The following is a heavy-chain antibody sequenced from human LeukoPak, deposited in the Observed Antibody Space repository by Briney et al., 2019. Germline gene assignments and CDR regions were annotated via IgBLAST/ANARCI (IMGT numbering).Heavy chain of an antibody. CDR1: GGSVSSASYY. CDR3: ARDSPRSGFDY. CDR2: IDYSGNT. J-gene: IGHJ4*02. D-gene: IGHD6-19*01. Sequence: SETLSLTCTVSGGSVSSASYYWNWVRQAPGKGPEWIGYIDYSGNTNYSPSLKSRGTISADTSKNQFSLKLTSVTAADTAVYYCARDSPRSGFDYWGQGTLVTVSS. V-gene: IGHV4-61*01.